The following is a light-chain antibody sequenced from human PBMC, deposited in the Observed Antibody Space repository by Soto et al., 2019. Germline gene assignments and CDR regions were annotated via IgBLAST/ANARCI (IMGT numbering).Light chain of an antibody. CDR3: SLYISGSTYV. CDR2: EVN. Sequence: QSARTQPPSVSGSPGQSVTISCTGTSSDVGSYNRLSWYQQPPGTAPKLIMYEVNTRPSGVPDRFSGSKSGSTASLTISGLQAEDEADYYCSLYISGSTYVFGTGTKVTVL. CDR1: SSDVGSYNR. J-gene: IGLJ1*01. V-gene: IGLV2-18*01.